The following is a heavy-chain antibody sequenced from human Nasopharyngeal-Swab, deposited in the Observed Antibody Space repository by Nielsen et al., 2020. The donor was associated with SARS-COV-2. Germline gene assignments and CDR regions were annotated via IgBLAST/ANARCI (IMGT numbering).Heavy chain of an antibody. V-gene: IGHV6-1*01. CDR3: ARARGAFFYSSFSSSPSV. Sequence: SETLSLTCAISGDSVSSSSAAWNWIRQSPSRGLEWLGRTYYRSKWYNDYAVSVKSRITINPDTSKNQFSLHLNSVTPEDTAVYYCARARGAFFYSSFSSSPSVFGKVAPVTVSS. D-gene: IGHD1-26*01. CDR2: TYYRSKWYN. CDR1: GDSVSSSSAA. J-gene: IGHJ6*04.